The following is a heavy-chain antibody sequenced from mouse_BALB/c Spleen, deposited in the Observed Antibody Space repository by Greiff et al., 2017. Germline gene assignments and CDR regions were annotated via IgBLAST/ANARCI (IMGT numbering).Heavy chain of an antibody. CDR1: GYAFSSSW. J-gene: IGHJ1*01. CDR3: ARTGITTDWYFDV. Sequence: QVQLQQSGPELVKPGASVKISCKASGYAFSSSWMNWVKQRPGQGLEWIGRIYPGDGDTNYNGKFKGKTTLTADKSSSTAYMQLSSLTSVDSAVYFCARTGITTDWYFDVWGAGTTVTVSS. CDR2: IYPGDGDT. D-gene: IGHD1-1*01. V-gene: IGHV1-82*01.